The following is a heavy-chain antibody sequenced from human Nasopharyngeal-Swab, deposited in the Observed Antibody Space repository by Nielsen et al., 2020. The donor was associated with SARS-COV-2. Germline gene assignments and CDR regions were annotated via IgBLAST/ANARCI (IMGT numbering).Heavy chain of an antibody. J-gene: IGHJ6*03. D-gene: IGHD3-3*01. CDR2: IYYSGST. Sequence: SETLSLTCTVSGGSISSGGYYWSWIREHPGKVLEWIGYIYYSGSTYYNPSLKSRVTISVDTSKNQFSLKLSSVTAADTAVYYCARGPNSITILVDRRLVDYYMDVWGKGTTVTVSS. CDR1: GGSISSGGYY. V-gene: IGHV4-31*03. CDR3: ARGPNSITILVDRRLVDYYMDV.